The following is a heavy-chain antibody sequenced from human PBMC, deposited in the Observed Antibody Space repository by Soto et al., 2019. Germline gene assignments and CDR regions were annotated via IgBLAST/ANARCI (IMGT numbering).Heavy chain of an antibody. CDR3: ARDLVATTVYYYYYGMDV. J-gene: IGHJ6*02. CDR2: ISSSGSTI. V-gene: IGHV3-48*03. Sequence: EVQLVESGGGLVQPGGSLRLSCAASGFTFSSYEMNWVRQAPGKGLEWVSYISSSGSTIYYADSVKGRFTISRDNAKNSLYLQMNSLRAEDTAVYYCARDLVATTVYYYYYGMDVWGQGTTVTVSS. CDR1: GFTFSSYE. D-gene: IGHD5-12*01.